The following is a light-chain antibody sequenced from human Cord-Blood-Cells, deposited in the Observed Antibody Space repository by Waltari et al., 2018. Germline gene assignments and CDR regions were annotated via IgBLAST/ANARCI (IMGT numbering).Light chain of an antibody. CDR3: SSYTSSSTWV. Sequence: QSALTQPASVSGSPGQPITIPCTGPSSDVGGYTYVSWYQQHPGKAPKIMLYDVSKRPSGVSNRFACSKSGNTASLTISGLQAEDEADYYCSSYTSSSTWVFGGGTKLTVL. CDR2: DVS. CDR1: SSDVGGYTY. V-gene: IGLV2-14*03. J-gene: IGLJ3*02.